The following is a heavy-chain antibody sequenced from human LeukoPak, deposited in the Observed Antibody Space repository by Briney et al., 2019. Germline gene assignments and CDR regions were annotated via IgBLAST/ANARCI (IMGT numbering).Heavy chain of an antibody. CDR2: IHYTGRT. V-gene: IGHV4-59*11. CDR3: AKNYGDSNWFDP. Sequence: SETLSLTCAVSGGSISSHYWSWLRQPPGEGLEWIAYIHYTGRTNYNPSLKGRVTISVDTSNSQFSLNLNSVTAADTAVYYCAKNYGDSNWFDPWGQGTLVTVSS. J-gene: IGHJ5*02. D-gene: IGHD4-17*01. CDR1: GGSISSHY.